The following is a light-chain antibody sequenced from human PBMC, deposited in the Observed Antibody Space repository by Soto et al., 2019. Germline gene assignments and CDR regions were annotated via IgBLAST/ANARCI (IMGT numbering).Light chain of an antibody. V-gene: IGLV1-51*01. CDR2: DNN. J-gene: IGLJ7*01. CDR3: GAWDSILSAVV. Sequence: QSVLTQPPSLSAAPGQKVTISCSGGTSNLRNYYVSWYQRLPGRAPKLLIYDNNKRSSGIPDRFSGSKAGTSATRVIAGLQTGDEADYFCGAWDSILSAVVFGGGTHLTVL. CDR1: TSNLRNYY.